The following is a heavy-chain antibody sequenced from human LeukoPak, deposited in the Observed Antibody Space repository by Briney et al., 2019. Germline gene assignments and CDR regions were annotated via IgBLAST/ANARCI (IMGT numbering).Heavy chain of an antibody. Sequence: SETLSLTCIVSGGSITSSSYYWGWIRQPPGKGLEWIGSIYYSGSTYYNPSLKSRVTISVDTSKNQFSLKLSSVTAADTAVYYCARRGRITMIVKSWFDPWGQGTLVTVSS. D-gene: IGHD3-22*01. J-gene: IGHJ5*02. CDR2: IYYSGST. CDR3: ARRGRITMIVKSWFDP. CDR1: GGSITSSSYY. V-gene: IGHV4-39*07.